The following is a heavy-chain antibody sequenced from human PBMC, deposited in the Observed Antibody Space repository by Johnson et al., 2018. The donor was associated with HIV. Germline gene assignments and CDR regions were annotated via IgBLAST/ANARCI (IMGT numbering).Heavy chain of an antibody. Sequence: QVQLVESGGGLVKPGGSLRLSCAASGFTFSDYYMSWIRQAPGKGLEWVSYISSSGSTIYYADSVKGRFTISRDNAKNSLYLQMNSLRAEDTAVYYCARACRSIMVRDPPDAVDIWGQGTMVTVSS. J-gene: IGHJ3*02. V-gene: IGHV3-11*04. CDR3: ARACRSIMVRDPPDAVDI. CDR2: ISSSGSTI. CDR1: GFTFSDYY. D-gene: IGHD3-10*01.